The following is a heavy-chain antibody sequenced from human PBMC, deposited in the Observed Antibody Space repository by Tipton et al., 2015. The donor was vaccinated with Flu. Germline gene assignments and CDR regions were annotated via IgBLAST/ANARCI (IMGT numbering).Heavy chain of an antibody. V-gene: IGHV1-2*06. CDR3: ARDGDSSSWSDAFDV. D-gene: IGHD6-13*01. J-gene: IGHJ3*01. Sequence: QSGAEVKKPGASVRVSCKASGYTFTGYYMHWVRQAPGQGLEWMGRITPNSGGTNYAQKFQGRVTMTRDTSISTAYMELSRLTSDDTAVYFCARDGDSSSWSDAFDVWGQGTLVTVSS. CDR2: ITPNSGGT. CDR1: GYTFTGYY.